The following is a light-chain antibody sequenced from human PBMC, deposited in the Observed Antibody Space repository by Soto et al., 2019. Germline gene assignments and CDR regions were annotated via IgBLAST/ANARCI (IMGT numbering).Light chain of an antibody. J-gene: IGLJ3*02. V-gene: IGLV2-18*01. CDR3: AAWDDNLNGWV. CDR2: EVS. CDR1: SSDVGSYNR. Sequence: QSALTQPPSVSGSPGQSVTISCTGTSSDVGSYNRVSWYQQPPGTAPKVMIYEVSNRPSGVPDRFSGSKSGNTASLTISGLQADDEADYYCAAWDDNLNGWVFGGGTKVTVL.